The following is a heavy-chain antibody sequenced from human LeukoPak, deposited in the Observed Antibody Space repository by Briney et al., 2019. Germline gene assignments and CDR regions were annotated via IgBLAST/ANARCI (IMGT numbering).Heavy chain of an antibody. CDR1: GFTFSSYA. Sequence: GGSLRLSCAASGFTFSSYAMSWVRQAPGKGLEWVSAISGSGGSTYYADSVKGRFTISRDNSKNTLYLQMNSLRAEDTAVYYCAKVVTAIDVWTYYFDYWGQGTLVTVSS. D-gene: IGHD2-21*02. V-gene: IGHV3-23*01. J-gene: IGHJ4*02. CDR2: ISGSGGST. CDR3: AKVVTAIDVWTYYFDY.